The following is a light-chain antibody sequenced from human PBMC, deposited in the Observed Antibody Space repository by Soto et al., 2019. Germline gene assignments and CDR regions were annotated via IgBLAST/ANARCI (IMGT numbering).Light chain of an antibody. Sequence: IHMTQSPSTLSASVGDRVTTTCRASQSISSWLAWYQQKPGKAPKLLIYDASSLESGVPSRFSGSGSGTEFTLTISSLQPDDFATYYCQQYNSFPLTFGGGTKVDIK. V-gene: IGKV1-5*01. CDR2: DAS. J-gene: IGKJ4*01. CDR1: QSISSW. CDR3: QQYNSFPLT.